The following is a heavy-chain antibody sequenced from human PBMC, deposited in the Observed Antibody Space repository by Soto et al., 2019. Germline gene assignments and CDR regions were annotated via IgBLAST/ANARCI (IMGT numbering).Heavy chain of an antibody. Sequence: QVQLVESGGGVVQPGRSPRLSCAASGFTFSSYGMHWVRQAPGKGLEWVAVISYDGSNKYYADSVKGRFTISRDNSKNTLYLQMNSLRAEDTAVYYCATNGPWSGGYWGQGTLVTVSS. J-gene: IGHJ4*02. CDR3: ATNGPWSGGY. CDR2: ISYDGSNK. CDR1: GFTFSSYG. V-gene: IGHV3-30*03. D-gene: IGHD1-1*01.